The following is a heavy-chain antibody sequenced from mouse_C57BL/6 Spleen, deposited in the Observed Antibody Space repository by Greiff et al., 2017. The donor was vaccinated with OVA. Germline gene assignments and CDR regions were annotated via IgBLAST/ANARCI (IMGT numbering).Heavy chain of an antibody. CDR2: IRSKSNNYAT. Sequence: EVMLVESGGGLVQPKGSLKLSCAASGFSFNTYAMNWVRQAPGKGLEWVARIRSKSNNYATYYADSVKDRFTISRDDSESMLYLQMNNLKTEDTAMYYCVRHGGGLLLWYFDVWGTGTTVTVSS. CDR3: VRHGGGLLLWYFDV. V-gene: IGHV10-1*01. J-gene: IGHJ1*03. CDR1: GFSFNTYA. D-gene: IGHD1-1*01.